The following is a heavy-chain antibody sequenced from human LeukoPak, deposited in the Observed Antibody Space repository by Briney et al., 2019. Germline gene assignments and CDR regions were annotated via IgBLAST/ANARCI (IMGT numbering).Heavy chain of an antibody. CDR1: GDSVFNNSAA. CDR2: TYYRSKWYN. V-gene: IGHV6-1*01. Sequence: SQTLPLTCAISGDSVFNNSAAWNWIRQSPSRGLEWLGRTYYRSKWYNDYAVSVTSRITISPDTSKNQFSLQLKSVTPADTAVYYCARGRSWGESGFDYWGQGTLVTVSS. CDR3: ARGRSWGESGFDY. D-gene: IGHD6-13*01. J-gene: IGHJ4*02.